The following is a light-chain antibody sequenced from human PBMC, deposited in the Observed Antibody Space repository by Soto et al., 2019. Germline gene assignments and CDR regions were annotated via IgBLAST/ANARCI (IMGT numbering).Light chain of an antibody. J-gene: IGKJ5*01. CDR3: QQFNPYPIT. CDR1: QDISNA. Sequence: AIRLTQSPSSLSASVGNRVTITCRASQDISNALAWYQQKPGNAPNLLIYDASSLDSGVPSRFSGGGSGTDFTLTISSLQPEDSATYYCQQFNPYPITFGQGTRLEIK. CDR2: DAS. V-gene: IGKV1-13*02.